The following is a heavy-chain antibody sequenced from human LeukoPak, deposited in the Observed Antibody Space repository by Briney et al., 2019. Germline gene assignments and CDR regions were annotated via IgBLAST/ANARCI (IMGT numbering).Heavy chain of an antibody. D-gene: IGHD5-18*01. J-gene: IGHJ4*02. CDR1: GGSISSYY. CDR3: ARGKTWIQLWRRYYFDY. CDR2: IYYSGST. V-gene: IGHV4-59*01. Sequence: PSETLSLTCTVSGGSISSYYWSWIRQPPGKGLEWIGYIYYSGSTNYNPPLKSRVTISVDTSKNQFSLKLSSVTAADTAVYYCARGKTWIQLWRRYYFDYWGQGTLVTVSS.